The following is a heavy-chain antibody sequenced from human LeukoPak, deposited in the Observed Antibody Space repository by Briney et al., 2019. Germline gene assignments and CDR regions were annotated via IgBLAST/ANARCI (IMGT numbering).Heavy chain of an antibody. CDR2: IYASGTT. D-gene: IGHD1-26*01. V-gene: IGHV3-23*05. CDR1: GFTFSSYA. CDR3: ARSSGNYLYFDY. Sequence: GGSLRLSCAASGFTFSSYAMSWVRQAPGKGLEWVSVIYASGTTYYAGSVKGRFTISRDNSKNTLYLQMDSLRAEDTAVYFCARSSGNYLYFDYWGQGILVTVSS. J-gene: IGHJ4*02.